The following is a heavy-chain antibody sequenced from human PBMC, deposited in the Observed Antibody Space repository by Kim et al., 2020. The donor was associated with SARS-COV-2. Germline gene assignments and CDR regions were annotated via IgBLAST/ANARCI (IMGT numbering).Heavy chain of an antibody. CDR1: GGSISSYY. J-gene: IGHJ2*01. V-gene: IGHV4-59*01. CDR3: AGRRDGYNWGDWYFDL. CDR2: IYYSGST. D-gene: IGHD5-12*01. Sequence: SETLSLTCTVSGGSISSYYWSWIRQPPGKGLEWIGYIYYSGSTNYNPSLKSRVTISVDTSKNQFSLKLSSVTAADTAVYYCAGRRDGYNWGDWYFDLWGRGTLVTVSS.